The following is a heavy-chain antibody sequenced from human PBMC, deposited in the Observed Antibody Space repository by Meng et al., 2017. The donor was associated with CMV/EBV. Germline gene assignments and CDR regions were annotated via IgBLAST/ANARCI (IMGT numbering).Heavy chain of an antibody. CDR2: INHSGST. CDR1: GGSFSGYY. V-gene: IGHV4-34*01. D-gene: IGHD5-12*01. J-gene: IGHJ4*02. CDR3: ARAWLFDY. Sequence: SETLSLTCAVYGGSFSGYYWSWIRQPPGKGLEWIGEINHSGSTNYNPSLKSRVTISVDTSKNQFSLKLSSVTAADTAVYYCARAWLFDYWGQGTLVTVSP.